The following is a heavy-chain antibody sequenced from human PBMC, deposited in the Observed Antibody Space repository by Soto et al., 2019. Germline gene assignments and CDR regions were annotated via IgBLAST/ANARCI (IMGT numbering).Heavy chain of an antibody. V-gene: IGHV2-5*02. CDR3: AQNDIPMYSSSWHYPFDI. D-gene: IGHD6-13*01. Sequence: QITLKESGPTLVKPTQTLTLTCTFSGFSLSPRGVGVGWIRQPPGKALEWLALIYWDDDKRYSPSLKSRLTIAKDTTKNQVVLTKTNMDPVDTATYYCAQNDIPMYSSSWHYPFDIWGQGTKVTVSS. CDR1: GFSLSPRGVG. CDR2: IYWDDDK. J-gene: IGHJ3*02.